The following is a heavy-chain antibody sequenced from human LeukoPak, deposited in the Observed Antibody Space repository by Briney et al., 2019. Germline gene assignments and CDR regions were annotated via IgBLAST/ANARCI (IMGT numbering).Heavy chain of an antibody. V-gene: IGHV3-53*01. CDR2: ISSAGST. CDR3: ARGGGIAVAGTGDYFDY. CDR1: GFTVSSNY. D-gene: IGHD6-19*01. J-gene: IGHJ4*02. Sequence: GGSLRLSCAASGFTVSSNYMSWVRQAPGKGLEWVSVISSAGSTYYAESAKDRFTISRDNSKNTLYLQMKSVRGEDRAVYYCARGGGIAVAGTGDYFDYWGQGTLVTVSS.